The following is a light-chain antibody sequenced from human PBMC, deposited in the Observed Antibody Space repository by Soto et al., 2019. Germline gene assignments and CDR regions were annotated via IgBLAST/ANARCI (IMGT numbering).Light chain of an antibody. V-gene: IGLV1-51*01. J-gene: IGLJ3*02. CDR1: SSNIGASY. CDR2: DTD. CDR3: GAWDSSLRVVL. Sequence: QPVLTQPPSMSAAPGQKITISCSGSSSNIGASYVFWYQQFPGTAPKLLIYDTDKRPSGIPDRFSGSKSGTSATLGITRLQTGDEADYYCGAWDSSLRVVLFGGGTKLTVL.